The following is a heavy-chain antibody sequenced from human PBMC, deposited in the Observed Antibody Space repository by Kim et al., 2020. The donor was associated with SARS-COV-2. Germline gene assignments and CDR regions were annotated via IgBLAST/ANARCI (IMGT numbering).Heavy chain of an antibody. D-gene: IGHD6-13*01. CDR2: IYPGYSDT. CDR1: GYSFTSYW. J-gene: IGHJ5*02. Sequence: GESLKISCKGSGYSFTSYWVGWVRQMPGKSLEWMGIIYPGYSDTRYSPSFQGQVTISADKSISTAYLQWSSLKASDTAMYYCARRPGYSSSWYVDNWFDPWGQGTLVTVSS. V-gene: IGHV5-51*01. CDR3: ARRPGYSSSWYVDNWFDP.